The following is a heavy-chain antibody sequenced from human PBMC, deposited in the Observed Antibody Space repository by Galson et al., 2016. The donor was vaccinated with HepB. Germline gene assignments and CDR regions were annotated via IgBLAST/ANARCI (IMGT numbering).Heavy chain of an antibody. D-gene: IGHD1-7*01. CDR3: GPDGGELLLRGVDD. CDR2: VIPFGGAT. V-gene: IGHV1-69*13. J-gene: IGHJ4*02. Sequence: SVKVSCKASGGSLTKPISWVRQAPGQGLEWLGGVIPFGGATNYAEKFHDRLSITADGSTGTSYLELSNLTSEDTAIYYCGPDGGELLLRGVDDWGQGTLVTVSS. CDR1: GGSLTKP.